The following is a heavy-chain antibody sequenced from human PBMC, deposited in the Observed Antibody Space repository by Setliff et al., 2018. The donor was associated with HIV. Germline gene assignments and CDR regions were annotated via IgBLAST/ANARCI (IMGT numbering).Heavy chain of an antibody. CDR1: GVSISNSHW. CDR2: IYHSGTT. J-gene: IGHJ4*02. V-gene: IGHV4-4*02. Sequence: SETLSLTCAVSGVSISNSHWWSWVRQPPGKGLEWIGEIYHSGTTHYNPSLKSRVTISLGNSKNLFSLKMTSVTAADTAVYYCAGETALTGDSHWGQGSQVTVSS. D-gene: IGHD3-10*01. CDR3: AGETALTGDSH.